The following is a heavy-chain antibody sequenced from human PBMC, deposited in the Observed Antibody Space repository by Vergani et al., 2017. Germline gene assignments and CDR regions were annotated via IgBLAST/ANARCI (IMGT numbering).Heavy chain of an antibody. CDR1: GFTFSSYG. V-gene: IGHV3-30*02. Sequence: QVQLVESGGGVVQPGGSLRLSCAASGFTFSSYGMHWVRQAPGKGLEWVAFIRYDGSNKYYADSVKGRFTISRDNSKNTLYLQMNSLRAEDTAVYYCAKDPRYGMDVWGQGTTVTVSS. CDR3: AKDPRYGMDV. J-gene: IGHJ6*02. CDR2: IRYDGSNK.